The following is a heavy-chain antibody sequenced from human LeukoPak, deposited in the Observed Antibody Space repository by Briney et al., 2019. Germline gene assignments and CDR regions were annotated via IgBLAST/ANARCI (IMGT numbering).Heavy chain of an antibody. V-gene: IGHV3-23*01. CDR2: ISGSGGST. Sequence: GGSLRLSCAASGFTFSSYAMSWVRQAPAKGLEWVSAISGSGGSTYYADSVKGRFTISRDNSKNTLYLQMNSLRAEDTAVYYCAKDARYYYDSSGYYYGYWGQGTLVTVSS. D-gene: IGHD3-22*01. J-gene: IGHJ4*02. CDR3: AKDARYYYDSSGYYYGY. CDR1: GFTFSSYA.